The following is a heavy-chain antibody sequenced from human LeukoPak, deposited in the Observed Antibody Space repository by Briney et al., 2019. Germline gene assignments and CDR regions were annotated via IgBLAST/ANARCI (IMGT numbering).Heavy chain of an antibody. CDR1: GGSISSGGYY. J-gene: IGHJ4*02. CDR3: AREENDY. V-gene: IGHV4-61*02. CDR2: IYASGST. Sequence: SQTLSLTCTVSGGSISSGGYYWTWIRQPAGKGLEWIGRIYASGSTNYNPSLKSRVTMSVDTSKNQVSLKLSSVTAADTAVYYCAREENDYWGQVTLVTVSS.